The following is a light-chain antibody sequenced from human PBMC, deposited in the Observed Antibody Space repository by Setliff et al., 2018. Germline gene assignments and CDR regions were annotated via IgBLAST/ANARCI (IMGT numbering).Light chain of an antibody. V-gene: IGKV2-28*01. CDR2: LGS. CDR3: MQALQIPPT. J-gene: IGKJ1*01. Sequence: DIVLTQSPLSLPVTPGEPASISCRSSQSLLYKNGYNYLGWYLQKPGQSPQLLIYLGSNRASGVPDRFSGSASGTDFTLKISRVETEDVGVYYCMQALQIPPTFGQGTKVDIK. CDR1: QSLLYKNGYNY.